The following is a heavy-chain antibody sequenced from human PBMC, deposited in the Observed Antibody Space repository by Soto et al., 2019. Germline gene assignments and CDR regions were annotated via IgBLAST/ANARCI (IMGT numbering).Heavy chain of an antibody. CDR1: GGTFSSYA. CDR3: ARSYYDSSGYYDY. Sequence: QVQLVQSGAEVKKPGSSVKVSCKASGGTFSSYAISWVRQAPGQGLEWMGGIIPIFGTANYAQKFQGRVTITADESTSTAYLGLSSLRSEDTAVYYCARSYYDSSGYYDYWGQGTLVTVSS. V-gene: IGHV1-69*01. CDR2: IIPIFGTA. J-gene: IGHJ4*02. D-gene: IGHD3-22*01.